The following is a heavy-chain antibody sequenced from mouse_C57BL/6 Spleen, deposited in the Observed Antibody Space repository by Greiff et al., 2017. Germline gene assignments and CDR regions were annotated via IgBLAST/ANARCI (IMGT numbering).Heavy chain of an antibody. D-gene: IGHD1-1*01. Sequence: VQLQQSGAELVRPGASVTLSCKASGYTFTDYEMHWVKQTPVHGLEWIGAIDPETGGTAYNQKFKGKAILTADKSSSPAYMELRSLTSEDSAVYYCTNYYGSGGYFDVWGTGTTVTVSS. J-gene: IGHJ1*03. V-gene: IGHV1-15*01. CDR1: GYTFTDYE. CDR3: TNYYGSGGYFDV. CDR2: IDPETGGT.